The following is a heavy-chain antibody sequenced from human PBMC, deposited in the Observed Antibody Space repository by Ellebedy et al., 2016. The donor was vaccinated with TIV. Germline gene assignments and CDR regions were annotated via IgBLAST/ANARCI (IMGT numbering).Heavy chain of an antibody. CDR2: ISSGSSTI. D-gene: IGHD2-21*01. CDR3: VPRMVVAFEY. J-gene: IGHJ4*02. CDR1: GFSFSNYN. V-gene: IGHV3-48*01. Sequence: GESLKISCAASGFSFSNYNMNWVRQAPGKGLEWVSCISSGSSTIYYADSVKGRFTISRDNAKNTLYLQMSSLRAEDTAVYYCVPRMVVAFEYWGQGTLVTVSS.